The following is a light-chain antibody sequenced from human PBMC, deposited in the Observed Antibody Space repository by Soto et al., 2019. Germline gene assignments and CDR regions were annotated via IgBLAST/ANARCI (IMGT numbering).Light chain of an antibody. Sequence: DIQMTQSPSTLSASVGDRVIITCRASQSISSWLAWYQQKPGKAPNLLIYKASTLKSGVPSRFSGSGSGTELTLTISSLQTDDFATYYCQQYDNDSWTFGQGTKVEIK. CDR3: QQYDNDSWT. V-gene: IGKV1-5*03. J-gene: IGKJ1*01. CDR2: KAS. CDR1: QSISSW.